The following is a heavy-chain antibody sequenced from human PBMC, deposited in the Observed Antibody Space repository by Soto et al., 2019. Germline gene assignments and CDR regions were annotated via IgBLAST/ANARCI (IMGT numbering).Heavy chain of an antibody. CDR2: ISAYNGNT. CDR1: GYTFTCYG. CDR3: ARAKWELLQADY. V-gene: IGHV1-18*01. D-gene: IGHD1-26*01. J-gene: IGHJ4*02. Sequence: GSVNVSCKASGYTFTCYGISWVRQAPGQGLEWMGWISAYNGNTNYAQKLQGRVTMTTDTSTSTAYMELRSLRSDDTAVYYCARAKWELLQADYWGQGSLDTVSS.